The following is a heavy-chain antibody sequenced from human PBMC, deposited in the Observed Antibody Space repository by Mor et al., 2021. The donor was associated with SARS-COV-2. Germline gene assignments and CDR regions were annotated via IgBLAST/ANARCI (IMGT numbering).Heavy chain of an antibody. J-gene: IGHJ6*02. CDR3: ARGGIAGGSDYYYGMDV. Sequence: IIPIFGTANYAQKFQGRVTITADESTSTAYMELSSLRSEDTAVYYCARGGIAGGSDYYYGMDVWGQGTT. V-gene: IGHV1-69*01. D-gene: IGHD1-26*01. CDR2: IIPIFGTA.